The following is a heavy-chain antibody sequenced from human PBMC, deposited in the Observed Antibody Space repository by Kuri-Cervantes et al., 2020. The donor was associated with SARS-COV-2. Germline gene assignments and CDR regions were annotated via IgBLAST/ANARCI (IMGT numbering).Heavy chain of an antibody. V-gene: IGHV3-7*01. Sequence: GESLKISCAASGFTFSSYWMSWVRQAPGKGLEWVANIKQDGSEKYYVDSVKGRFTISRDNAKNSLYLQMNSLRAEDTAVYYCARDQHCSSTSCYYYYMDVWGKGTPVTVSS. CDR2: IKQDGSEK. CDR1: GFTFSSYW. J-gene: IGHJ6*03. D-gene: IGHD2-2*01. CDR3: ARDQHCSSTSCYYYYMDV.